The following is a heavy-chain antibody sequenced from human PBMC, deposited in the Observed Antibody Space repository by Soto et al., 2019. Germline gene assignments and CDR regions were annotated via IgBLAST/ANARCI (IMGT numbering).Heavy chain of an antibody. D-gene: IGHD1-1*01. Sequence: QITLKESGPTLVKPTQTLTLTCSISGFSVNTNGVGVGWIRQPPGKALEWLALIYWNDDKRYSPSLKSRLTNPXXTXKXXVVLTMTNMDPVDTGTYYCAHRHAQQQSVSEWFDPWGQGTLVTVSS. CDR2: IYWNDDK. CDR1: GFSVNTNGVG. J-gene: IGHJ5*02. CDR3: AHRHAQQQSVSEWFDP. V-gene: IGHV2-5*01.